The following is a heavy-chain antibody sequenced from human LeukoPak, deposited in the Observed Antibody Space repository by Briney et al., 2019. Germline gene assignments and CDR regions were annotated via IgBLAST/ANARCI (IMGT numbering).Heavy chain of an antibody. V-gene: IGHV4-34*01. CDR1: GGSISSYY. Sequence: PSETLSLTCTVSGGSISSYYWSWIRQPPGKGLEWIGEINHSGSTNYNPSLKSRVTISVDTSKNQFSLKLSSVTAADTAVYYCASQFWSGFYWGQGTLVTVSS. CDR2: INHSGST. J-gene: IGHJ4*02. CDR3: ASQFWSGFY. D-gene: IGHD3-3*01.